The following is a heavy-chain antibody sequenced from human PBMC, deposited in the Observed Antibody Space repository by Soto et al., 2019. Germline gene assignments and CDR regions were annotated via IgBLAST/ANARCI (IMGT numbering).Heavy chain of an antibody. CDR1: GFSLSTSGVG. CDR2: IYWDDDK. V-gene: IGHV2-5*02. D-gene: IGHD2-2*01. J-gene: IGHJ5*02. CDR3: AHRPDASNPKYCISTSCWNFNWFDP. Sequence: QITLKESGPTLVKPTQTLTLTCTFSGFSLSTSGVGVGWIRQPPGKALEWLALIYWDDDKRYSPSLKSRLTITKDTSKNQVVLTMTNMDPVDTATYYCAHRPDASNPKYCISTSCWNFNWFDPWGQGTLVTVSS.